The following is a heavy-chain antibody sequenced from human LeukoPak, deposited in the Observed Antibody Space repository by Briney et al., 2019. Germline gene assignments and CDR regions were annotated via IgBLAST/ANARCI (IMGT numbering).Heavy chain of an antibody. D-gene: IGHD3-10*01. CDR1: VYTFTGYY. CDR2: INPNSGGT. V-gene: IGHV1-2*02. Sequence: GASVKVACKVSVYTFTGYYMIWVRQVPGHGLEWMGWINPNSGGTNYARMIQGRVTMTRDTSISTAYMELSRVRSDYTAVYYVAREDGSGSYSPFSPWGQGTLVTVSS. J-gene: IGHJ5*02. CDR3: AREDGSGSYSPFSP.